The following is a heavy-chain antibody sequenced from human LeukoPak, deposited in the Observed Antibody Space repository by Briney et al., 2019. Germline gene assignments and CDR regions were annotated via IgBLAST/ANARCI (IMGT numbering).Heavy chain of an antibody. Sequence: SETLSLTCTLSGGSISTYYWSWIRQPPGKGLEWIGYIYYNGFSSYNPSLKSRGSMSVDTSKNQFSLKLSSVTAADTAVYYCARGSITVVPAFDIWGQGTMVTVSS. J-gene: IGHJ3*02. CDR3: ARGSITVVPAFDI. CDR2: IYYNGFS. D-gene: IGHD3-3*01. CDR1: GGSISTYY. V-gene: IGHV4-59*12.